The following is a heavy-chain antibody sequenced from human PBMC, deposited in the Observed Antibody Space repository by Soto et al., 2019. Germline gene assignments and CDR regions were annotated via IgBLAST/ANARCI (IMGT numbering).Heavy chain of an antibody. V-gene: IGHV1-8*01. CDR1: GYTFTSYD. CDR2: MNPNSGNT. CDR3: ARVVSPDYMDV. Sequence: ASVEVSCKASGYTFTSYDINWVRQATGQGLEWMGWMNPNSGNTGYAQKFQGRVTMTRNTSISTAYMELSSLGSEDTAVYYCARVVSPDYMDVWGKGTTVTVSS. J-gene: IGHJ6*03. D-gene: IGHD2-2*01.